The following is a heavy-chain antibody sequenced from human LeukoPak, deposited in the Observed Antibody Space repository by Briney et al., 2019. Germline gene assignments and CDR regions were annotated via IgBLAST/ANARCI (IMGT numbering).Heavy chain of an antibody. CDR3: ARGKGWLQYDY. Sequence: SETLSLTCTVSIGSISAYYWSWIRQPAGKGLEWIGRIYTSESTNYNPSLKSRVTMSVDTSKNQFSLKLSSVTAADTAVYYCARGKGWLQYDYWGQGTLVTVSS. CDR2: IYTSEST. D-gene: IGHD5-24*01. V-gene: IGHV4-4*07. J-gene: IGHJ4*02. CDR1: IGSISAYY.